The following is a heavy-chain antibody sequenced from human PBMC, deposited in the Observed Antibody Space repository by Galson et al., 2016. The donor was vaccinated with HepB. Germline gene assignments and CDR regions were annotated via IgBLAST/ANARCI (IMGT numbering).Heavy chain of an antibody. CDR3: AKLYANGRDDF. Sequence: SLRLSCAASGFNFNNYAMHWVRQAPGKGLEWVAVISFDSSNRHYADSVKGRFTNSRDNSKNTLYLQMNSLRRDDTAVYYCAKLYANGRDDFWGHGTLVTVSS. D-gene: IGHD2-2*01. V-gene: IGHV3-30*18. CDR1: GFNFNNYA. CDR2: ISFDSSNR. J-gene: IGHJ5*01.